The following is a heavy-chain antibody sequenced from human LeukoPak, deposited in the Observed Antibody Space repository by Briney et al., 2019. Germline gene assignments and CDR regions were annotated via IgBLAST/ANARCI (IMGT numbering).Heavy chain of an antibody. Sequence: LPGGSLRLSCAASGFTFSDYARTWVRQAPGKGLEWVSALTGSYATYYADSVKGRFTISRDNSKNTLYLQMNSLRAEDTAVYYCARVRYDSTASYFDYWGQGTLVTVSS. CDR2: LTGSYAT. CDR3: ARVRYDSTASYFDY. J-gene: IGHJ4*02. V-gene: IGHV3-23*01. CDR1: GFTFSDYA. D-gene: IGHD3-22*01.